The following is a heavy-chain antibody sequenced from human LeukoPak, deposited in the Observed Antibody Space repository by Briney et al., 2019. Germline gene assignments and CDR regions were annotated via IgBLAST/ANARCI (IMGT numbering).Heavy chain of an antibody. J-gene: IGHJ4*02. CDR2: IYYSGST. D-gene: IGHD3-3*01. CDR1: GGSISSGDYY. CDR3: AREGADFWSGYPDY. V-gene: IGHV4-30-4*08. Sequence: TSETLSLTCTVSGGSISSGDYYWGWIRQPPGKGLEWIGYIYYSGSTYYNPSLKSRVTISVDTSKNQFSLKLSSVTAADTAVYYCAREGADFWSGYPDYWGQGTLVTVSS.